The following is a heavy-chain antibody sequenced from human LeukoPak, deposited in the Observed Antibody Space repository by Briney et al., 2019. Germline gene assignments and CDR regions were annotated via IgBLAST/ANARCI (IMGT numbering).Heavy chain of an antibody. D-gene: IGHD5-24*01. J-gene: IGHJ4*02. CDR3: ARDEFDGYNLGPSIY. V-gene: IGHV3-30*03. Sequence: QSGGSLRLSCEASGFPFRDHAMHWVRQAPGKGLEWVAVISYDARHENYADSVKGRFTVSRDDSRSTLYLQMNSLKTDDTAVYFCARDEFDGYNLGPSIYWGQGTLVTVSS. CDR1: GFPFRDHA. CDR2: ISYDARHE.